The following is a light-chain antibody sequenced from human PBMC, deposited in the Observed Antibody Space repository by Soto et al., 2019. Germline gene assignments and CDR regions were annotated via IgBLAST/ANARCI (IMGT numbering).Light chain of an antibody. Sequence: SYELTQPPSVSVAPGQTARMTCGGNNIGGKSVHWYQQRPGQAPALVVYDDTDRPSGIPERFSGSKSGNTATLTISRVEAGDEADYYCQVWDSGSDYVFGTGTKLTVL. CDR3: QVWDSGSDYV. CDR1: NIGGKS. V-gene: IGLV3-21*02. CDR2: DDT. J-gene: IGLJ1*01.